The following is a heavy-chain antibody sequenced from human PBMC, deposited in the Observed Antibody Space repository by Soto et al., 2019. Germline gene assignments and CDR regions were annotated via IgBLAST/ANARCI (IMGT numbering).Heavy chain of an antibody. CDR1: GGSFSNYY. J-gene: IGHJ6*02. Sequence: QVQLQQWGAGLLKPSETLSLTCAIYGGSFSNYYWNWIRQPPGKGLEWMGKINHNGRTNYSPSLKSRLTMSVDTSKNQFSLKLISATAAYTAFYVCGRCLGYGNAWGSCFSGMDDWGQGTTCTVSS. CDR3: GRCLGYGNAWGSCFSGMDD. CDR2: INHNGRT. D-gene: IGHD3-22*01. V-gene: IGHV4-34*01.